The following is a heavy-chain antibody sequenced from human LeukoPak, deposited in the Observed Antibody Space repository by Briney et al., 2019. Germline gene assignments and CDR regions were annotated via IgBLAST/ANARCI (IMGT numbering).Heavy chain of an antibody. CDR2: LYSDVNT. D-gene: IGHD1-14*01. Sequence: PGGSLRLSCAASGFTVTTNDMTWVPQAPGEGLERGSVLYSDVNTIYADSVQGRFTISRDNSKNTLYLEMNSLSPDDTAVYYCARGVEPLAANTLAYWGQGTLVTVSS. CDR1: GFTVTTND. CDR3: ARGVEPLAANTLAY. V-gene: IGHV3-53*01. J-gene: IGHJ4*02.